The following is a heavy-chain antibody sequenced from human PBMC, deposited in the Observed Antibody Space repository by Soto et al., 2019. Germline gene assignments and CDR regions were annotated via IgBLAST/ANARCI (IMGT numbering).Heavy chain of an antibody. J-gene: IGHJ5*02. CDR3: ARSFCRDAVRCNWFDP. CDR1: AASSSSFY. Sequence: QVQLQESGPGLVKPSETLSLTCTVSAASSSSFYWSWIRQPPGKGLEWIGYMNNIGRTNYNPSLKSRVTISLDTSKNQFSLNLTSVMAADTAVYYCARSFCRDAVRCNWFDPWGQGTLVTVSS. V-gene: IGHV4-59*01. CDR2: MNNIGRT. D-gene: IGHD2-8*01.